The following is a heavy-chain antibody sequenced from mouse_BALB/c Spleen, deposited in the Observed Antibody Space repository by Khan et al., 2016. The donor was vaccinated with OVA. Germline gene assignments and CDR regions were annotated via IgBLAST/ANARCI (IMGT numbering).Heavy chain of an antibody. CDR2: LHYSGRT. CDR3: ARGRAY. V-gene: IGHV3-2*02. J-gene: IGHJ3*01. D-gene: IGHD3-3*01. Sequence: EVQLQESGPGLVKPSQSLSLTCTATGYSITSDYAWNWIRQFPGNKLEWMGSLHYSGRTSYIPSLKSRISITRDTSKNQFFLHLNSVTSEDTATYYCARGRAYWGQGTLVTVSA. CDR1: GYSITSDYA.